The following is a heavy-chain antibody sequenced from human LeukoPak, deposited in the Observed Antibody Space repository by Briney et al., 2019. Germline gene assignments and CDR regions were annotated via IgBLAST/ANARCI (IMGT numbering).Heavy chain of an antibody. CDR1: GFTFSSYS. D-gene: IGHD4-23*01. CDR3: ARERERDYGGNSNDAFDI. V-gene: IGHV3-21*01. CDR2: ISSSSSYI. Sequence: GGSLRLSCAASGFTFSSYSMNWVRQAPGKGLEWVSTISSSSSYIYYADSVKGRFTISRDNAKNSLYLQMNSLRAEDTAVYYCARERERDYGGNSNDAFDIWGQGTMVTVSS. J-gene: IGHJ3*02.